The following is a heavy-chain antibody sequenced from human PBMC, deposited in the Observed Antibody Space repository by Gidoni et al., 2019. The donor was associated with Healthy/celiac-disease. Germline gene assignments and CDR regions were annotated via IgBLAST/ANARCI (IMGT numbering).Heavy chain of an antibody. Sequence: EVQLVESGGGLVQPGRSLRLSCAASGFTFDDYAMHWVRQAPGKGLGWVSGISWNSGSIGYADSVKGRFTISRDNAKNSLYLQMNSLRAEDTALYYCAKDKGGAVAGTLRYWGQGTLVTVSS. CDR2: ISWNSGSI. CDR3: AKDKGGAVAGTLRY. J-gene: IGHJ4*02. V-gene: IGHV3-9*01. D-gene: IGHD6-19*01. CDR1: GFTFDDYA.